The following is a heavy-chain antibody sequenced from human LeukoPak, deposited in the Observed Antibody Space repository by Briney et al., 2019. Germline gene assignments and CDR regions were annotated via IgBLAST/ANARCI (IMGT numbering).Heavy chain of an antibody. CDR3: ARVALEWLLYYYYYYGMDV. D-gene: IGHD3-3*01. CDR1: GYTFTSYY. V-gene: IGHV1-46*01. J-gene: IGHJ6*02. CDR2: INPSGGST. Sequence: ASVKVSCKASGYTFTSYYMHWVRQAPGQGLEWMGIINPSGGSTSYAQKFQGRVTMTRDTSTSTVYMELSSLRSEDTAVYYCARVALEWLLYYYYYYGMDVWGQGTTVTVSS.